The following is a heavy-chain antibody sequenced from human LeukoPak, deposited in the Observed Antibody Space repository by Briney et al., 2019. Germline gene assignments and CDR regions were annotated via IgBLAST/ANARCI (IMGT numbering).Heavy chain of an antibody. CDR1: GGSISSSSYY. Sequence: SETLSLICTVYGGSISSSSYYWGWVRQPPGRGLEWLGSIYYSGSTYYNPSLKSRVTISVDTSNNQFSLKLSSVTAADTAVYYCASNFWNSDSALLDYWGQGTLVTVSS. D-gene: IGHD1-7*01. J-gene: IGHJ4*02. CDR3: ASNFWNSDSALLDY. CDR2: IYYSGST. V-gene: IGHV4-39*01.